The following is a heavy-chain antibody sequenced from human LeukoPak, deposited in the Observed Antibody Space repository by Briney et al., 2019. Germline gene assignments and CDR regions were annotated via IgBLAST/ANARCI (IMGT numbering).Heavy chain of an antibody. V-gene: IGHV3-66*01. CDR1: GFTVSSNY. CDR2: IYSGGST. J-gene: IGHJ4*02. CDR3: ARGINWALAYYYDY. D-gene: IGHD7-27*01. Sequence: GGSLRLSCAASGFTVSSNYMSWVRQAPGKGLEWVSIIYSGGSTYYADSVKGRFTISRDNSRNTLYLQMNSLRAEDTAAYSCARGINWALAYYYDYWGQGTLVTVSS.